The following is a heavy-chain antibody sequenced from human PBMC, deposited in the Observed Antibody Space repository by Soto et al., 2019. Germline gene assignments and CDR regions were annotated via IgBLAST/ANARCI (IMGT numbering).Heavy chain of an antibody. Sequence: LSETLSLTCAVYGGSFSGYYWSWIRQPPGKGLEWIGEINHSGSTNYNPSLKSRVTISVDTSKNQFSLKLSSVTAADTAVYYCARVYYYDSSGNWFDPWGQGTLVTVSS. CDR3: ARVYYYDSSGNWFDP. CDR1: GGSFSGYY. J-gene: IGHJ5*02. V-gene: IGHV4-34*01. D-gene: IGHD3-22*01. CDR2: INHSGST.